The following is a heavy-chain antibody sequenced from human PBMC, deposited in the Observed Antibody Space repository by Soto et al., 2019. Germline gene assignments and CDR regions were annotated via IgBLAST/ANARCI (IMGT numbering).Heavy chain of an antibody. V-gene: IGHV3-9*01. CDR1: GFTFDDYA. J-gene: IGHJ5*02. CDR2: ISWNSGSI. D-gene: IGHD4-17*01. Sequence: PGGSLRLSCAASGFTFDDYAMHWVRQAPGKGLEWVSGISWNSGSIGYADSVKGRFTISRDNAKNSLYLQMNSLRAEDTALYYCAKDSSSDYGDYDNWFDPWGQGTLVTVSS. CDR3: AKDSSSDYGDYDNWFDP.